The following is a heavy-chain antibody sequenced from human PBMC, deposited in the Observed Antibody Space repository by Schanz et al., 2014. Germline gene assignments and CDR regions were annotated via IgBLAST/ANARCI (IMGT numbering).Heavy chain of an antibody. D-gene: IGHD3-22*01. CDR1: GGTFSSYA. J-gene: IGHJ3*02. Sequence: QVQLVQSGAEVKKPGSSVKVSCKASGGTFSSYAFSWVRQAPGQGLEWMGKILPILGMENYAQKFQGRVTITADISTSTAYMDLSSLRSDDTAVYYCAIDIQYHYDASGPVGAFDIWGQGTVVTVSS. CDR2: ILPILGME. CDR3: AIDIQYHYDASGPVGAFDI. V-gene: IGHV1-69*04.